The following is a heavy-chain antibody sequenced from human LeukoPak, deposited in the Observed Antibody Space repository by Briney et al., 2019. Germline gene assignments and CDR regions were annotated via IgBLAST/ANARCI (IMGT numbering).Heavy chain of an antibody. V-gene: IGHV3-33*01. CDR3: ARAIRPQRLAPFDY. D-gene: IGHD6-25*01. CDR1: GFTFSSYG. J-gene: IGHJ4*02. CDR2: IWYDGSNK. Sequence: PGGSLRLSCAASGFTFSSYGMHWVRQAPGKGLEWVAVIWYDGSNKYYADSVKGRFTISRDNSKNTLYLQMNSLRAEDTAVYYCARAIRPQRLAPFDYWGQGTLSPSPQ.